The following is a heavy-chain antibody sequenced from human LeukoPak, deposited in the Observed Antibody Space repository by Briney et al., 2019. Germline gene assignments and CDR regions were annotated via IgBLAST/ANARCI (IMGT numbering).Heavy chain of an antibody. J-gene: IGHJ4*02. D-gene: IGHD4-17*01. CDR3: ARAEGTTWSYFDY. V-gene: IGHV3-66*01. CDR2: IYSGGST. Sequence: PGGSLRLSCAASGFTVSSNYMSWVRQAPGKGPEWVSVIYSGGSTYYADSVKGRFTISRDNSKNTLYLQMNSLRAEDTAVYYCARAEGTTWSYFDYWGQGTLVTVSS. CDR1: GFTVSSNY.